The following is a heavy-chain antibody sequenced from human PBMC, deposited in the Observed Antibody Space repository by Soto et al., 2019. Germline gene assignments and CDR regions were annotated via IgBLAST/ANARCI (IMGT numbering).Heavy chain of an antibody. CDR2: ISSNGGST. J-gene: IGHJ6*02. D-gene: IGHD1-7*01. Sequence: PGGFLRLSCSASGVTFISYAMHWVRQAPGKGLEYVSAISSNGGSTYYADSVKGRFTISRDNSKNTLYLQMSSLRAEDTAVYYCVKGKGTNYYYGMDVWGQGTTVTVSS. CDR1: GVTFISYA. V-gene: IGHV3-64D*08. CDR3: VKGKGTNYYYGMDV.